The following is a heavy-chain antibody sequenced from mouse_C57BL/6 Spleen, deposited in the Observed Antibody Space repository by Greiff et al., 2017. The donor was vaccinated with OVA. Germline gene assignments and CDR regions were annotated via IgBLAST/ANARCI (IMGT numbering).Heavy chain of an antibody. CDR2: ISDGGSYT. Sequence: EVQLQESGGGLVKPGGSLKLSCAASGFTFSSYAMSWVRQTPEKRLEWVATISDGGSYTYYPDNVKGRFTISRDNAKNNLYLQMSHLKSEDTAMYYCARDYYGSSPFWDYWGQGTTLTVSS. CDR3: ARDYYGSSPFWDY. D-gene: IGHD1-1*01. V-gene: IGHV5-4*01. CDR1: GFTFSSYA. J-gene: IGHJ2*01.